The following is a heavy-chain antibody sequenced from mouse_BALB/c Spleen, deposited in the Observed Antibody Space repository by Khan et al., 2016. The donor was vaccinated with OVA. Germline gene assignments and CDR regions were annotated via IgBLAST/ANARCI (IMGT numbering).Heavy chain of an antibody. CDR3: TRDGNYAHWYFDV. V-gene: IGHV5-6-4*01. J-gene: IGHJ1*01. D-gene: IGHD2-1*01. CDR1: GCSFSSYT. CDR2: ISSGSTYT. Sequence: EVELVESGGGLVNPGGSLKLSCAASGCSFSSYTMSWVRQTPEKRLEWVATISSGSTYTYYPDSVKGRFTISRDNAKNTLYLQMSSLKSEDTAMYYCTRDGNYAHWYFDVWGAGTTVTVSS.